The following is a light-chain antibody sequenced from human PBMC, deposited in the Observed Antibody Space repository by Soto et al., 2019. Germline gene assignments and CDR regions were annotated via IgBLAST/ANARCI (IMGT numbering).Light chain of an antibody. CDR3: QHYVNWPLT. V-gene: IGKV3-15*01. J-gene: IGKJ4*01. CDR2: DTS. Sequence: IVMTQSPATLSVARGEVATLSCRARQRIGHPSARYHQKPGQTPRLLIYDTSTTAPGVPASFRGSRSRAEFTLTTSSLQSEDFAVYYCQHYVNWPLTFGGGTKVHIK. CDR1: QRIGHP.